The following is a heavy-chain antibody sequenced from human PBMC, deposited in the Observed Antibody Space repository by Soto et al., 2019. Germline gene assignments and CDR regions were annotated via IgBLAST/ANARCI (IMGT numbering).Heavy chain of an antibody. D-gene: IGHD3-22*01. Sequence: ASVKVSCKASGYTFTSYYMHWVRQAPGQGLEWMGIINPSGGSTSYAQKLQGRVTMTTDTSTSTAYMELRSLRSDDTAVYYCARSDSSGYYFWFDPWGQGTLVTVSS. V-gene: IGHV1-46*01. CDR3: ARSDSSGYYFWFDP. CDR2: INPSGGST. J-gene: IGHJ5*02. CDR1: GYTFTSYY.